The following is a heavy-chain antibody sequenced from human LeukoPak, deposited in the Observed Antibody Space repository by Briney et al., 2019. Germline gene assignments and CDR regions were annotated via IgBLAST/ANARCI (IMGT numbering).Heavy chain of an antibody. J-gene: IGHJ3*02. Sequence: GASVKVSCKASGYTFTSYYIHWVRQATGQGLEWMGWMNPNSDNTAYTQKFQGRLTFTRNTSINTAYMELGSLRSDDTAVYYCARGRRNYYSYVLDMWGQGTMVTVSS. V-gene: IGHV1-8*01. CDR3: ARGRRNYYSYVLDM. D-gene: IGHD3-10*02. CDR1: GYTFTSYY. CDR2: MNPNSDNT.